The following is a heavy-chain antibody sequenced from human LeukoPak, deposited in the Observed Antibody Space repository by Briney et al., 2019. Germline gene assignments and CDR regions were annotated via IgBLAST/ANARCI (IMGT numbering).Heavy chain of an antibody. J-gene: IGHJ4*02. CDR3: ARDGALLWFGELFVGEVYFDY. Sequence: ASVKVSCKASGYTFTGYYMHWVRQAPGQGLEWMGWINPNSGGTNYAQKFQGRVTMTRDTSISTAYMELSRLRSDDTAVYYCARDGALLWFGELFVGEVYFDYWGQGTLVTVSS. D-gene: IGHD3-10*01. V-gene: IGHV1-2*02. CDR2: INPNSGGT. CDR1: GYTFTGYY.